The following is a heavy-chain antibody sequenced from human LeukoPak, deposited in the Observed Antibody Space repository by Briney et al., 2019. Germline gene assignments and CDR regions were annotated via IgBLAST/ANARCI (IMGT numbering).Heavy chain of an antibody. Sequence: GRSLRLSCVASGFTFCTYWMHWVSQGPEKGLVWVAGITNDGTTGYSDSVKGRFTISRDSAKSTVYLQMNSLSSEDTAVYYCGRERNFYYMDVWGKGTTVTVSS. V-gene: IGHV3-74*01. J-gene: IGHJ6*03. CDR2: ITNDGTT. CDR3: GRERNFYYMDV. CDR1: GFTFCTYW.